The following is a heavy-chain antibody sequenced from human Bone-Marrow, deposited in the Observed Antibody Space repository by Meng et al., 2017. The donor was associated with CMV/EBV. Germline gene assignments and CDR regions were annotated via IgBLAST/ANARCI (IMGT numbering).Heavy chain of an antibody. CDR3: ARGGNDAYYYYYYGTDV. CDR1: GFTFSSYG. Sequence: GGSLRLSCAASGFTFSSYGMHWVRQAPGKGLEWVAVIWYDGSNKYYADSVKGRFTISRDNAKNSLYLQMNSLRAEDTAVYYCARGGNDAYYYYYYGTDVWGQGNTV. CDR2: IWYDGSNK. J-gene: IGHJ6*02. D-gene: IGHD1-1*01. V-gene: IGHV3-33*01.